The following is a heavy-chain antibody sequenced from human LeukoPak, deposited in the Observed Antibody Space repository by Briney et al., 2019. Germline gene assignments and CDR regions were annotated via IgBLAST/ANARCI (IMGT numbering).Heavy chain of an antibody. CDR2: IYFSGST. CDR3: ARYDYGANFDL. D-gene: IGHD4/OR15-4a*01. Sequence: TSQTLSLTCTVSGTSISGSNYYWAWIRQPAGKELEWIGRIYFSGSTNYNPSLKSRVSLSVHTSRNQFSLKLNSVTAADTAVYYCARYDYGANFDLWGQGTLVTVSS. J-gene: IGHJ4*02. V-gene: IGHV4-61*02. CDR1: GTSISGSNYY.